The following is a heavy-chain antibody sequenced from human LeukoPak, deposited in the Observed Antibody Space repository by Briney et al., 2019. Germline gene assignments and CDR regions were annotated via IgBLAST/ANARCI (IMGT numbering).Heavy chain of an antibody. D-gene: IGHD5-24*01. CDR1: GFTFSSYA. CDR3: AEATIWLFPYYFDY. CDR2: ISGSGGST. V-gene: IGHV3-23*01. J-gene: IGHJ4*02. Sequence: GGSLRLSCAASGFTFSSYAMSWVRQAPGKGLEWVSAISGSGGSTYYADSVKGRFTISRDNSKNTPYLQMNSLRAEDTAVYYCAEATIWLFPYYFDYWGQGTLVTVSS.